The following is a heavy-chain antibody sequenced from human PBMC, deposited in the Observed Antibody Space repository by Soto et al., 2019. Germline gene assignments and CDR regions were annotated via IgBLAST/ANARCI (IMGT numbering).Heavy chain of an antibody. V-gene: IGHV4-59*01. CDR1: GVSISSYY. J-gene: IGHJ5*02. CDR2: IYYSGST. Sequence: SDTLSLSSPVSGVSISSYYWSWLRPPPGKGLEWIGYIYYSGSTNYNPSLKSRVTISVDTSKNQFSLKLSSVTAADTAVYYCARALPPDPWGQGTRVKVSA. CDR3: ARALPPDP.